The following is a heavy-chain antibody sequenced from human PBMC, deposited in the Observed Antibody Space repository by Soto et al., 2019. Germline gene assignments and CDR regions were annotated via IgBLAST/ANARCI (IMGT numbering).Heavy chain of an antibody. Sequence: ASVKVSCKASGYTFTSYTMHWVRQAPGQRLEWMGWINAGNGNTEYSQKFQGRVTITRDTSTSTAYMELSSLRSEDTAVYYCANLYYDSFWGQGTLVTVSS. CDR3: ANLYYDSF. V-gene: IGHV1-3*01. D-gene: IGHD3-22*01. CDR2: INAGNGNT. CDR1: GYTFTSYT. J-gene: IGHJ4*02.